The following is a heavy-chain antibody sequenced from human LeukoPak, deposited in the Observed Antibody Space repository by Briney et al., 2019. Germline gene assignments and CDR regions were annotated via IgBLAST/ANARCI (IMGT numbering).Heavy chain of an antibody. V-gene: IGHV4-28*01. CDR1: GYSISSSNW. CDR2: IYDSGST. Sequence: SDTLSLTCAVSGYSISSSNWWGWIRQPPGKGLEWIGYIYDSGSTNYNPSLKSRVTISVDTSKDQFSLKLSSVTAADTAVYYCACLTTADAFDIWGQGTMVTVSS. D-gene: IGHD3-22*01. J-gene: IGHJ3*02. CDR3: ACLTTADAFDI.